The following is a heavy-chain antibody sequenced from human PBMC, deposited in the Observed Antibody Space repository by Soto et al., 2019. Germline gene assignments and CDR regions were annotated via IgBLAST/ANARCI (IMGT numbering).Heavy chain of an antibody. V-gene: IGHV3-11*06. CDR2: ISSSSSYT. J-gene: IGHJ6*02. D-gene: IGHD2-15*01. Sequence: GGSLRLSCAASVFTFSYYYMSWIRQAPGKGLEWVSYISSSSSYTNYADSVKGRFTISRDNAKNSLYLQMNSLRAEDTAVYYCAREDCSGGSCYGMDVWGQGTTVTVSS. CDR1: VFTFSYYY. CDR3: AREDCSGGSCYGMDV.